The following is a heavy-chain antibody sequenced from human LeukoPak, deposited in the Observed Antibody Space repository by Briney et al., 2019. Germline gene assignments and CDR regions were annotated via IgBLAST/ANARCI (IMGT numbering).Heavy chain of an antibody. CDR2: IYYSGST. CDR1: GGSISSYY. CDR3: ARDDCSSTSCYAGAFDI. J-gene: IGHJ3*02. Sequence: SETLSLTCTVSGGSISSYYWSWIRQPPGKGLEWIGYIYYSGSTNYNPSLKSRVTISVDTSKNQFSLKLSSVTAADTAVYYCARDDCSSTSCYAGAFDIWGQGTMITVSS. V-gene: IGHV4-59*01. D-gene: IGHD2-2*01.